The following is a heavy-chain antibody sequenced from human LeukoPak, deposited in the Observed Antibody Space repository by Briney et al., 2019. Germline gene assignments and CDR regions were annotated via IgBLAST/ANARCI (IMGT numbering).Heavy chain of an antibody. Sequence: GRSLRLSCAASGFTFSSYGMHRVRQAPGKGLEWVAVIWYDGSNKYYADSVKGRFTISRDNSKNTLYLQMNSLRAEDTAVYYCAREYYDYVWGSHPGYAFDIWGQGTMVTVSS. V-gene: IGHV3-33*01. D-gene: IGHD3-16*02. CDR1: GFTFSSYG. J-gene: IGHJ3*02. CDR2: IWYDGSNK. CDR3: AREYYDYVWGSHPGYAFDI.